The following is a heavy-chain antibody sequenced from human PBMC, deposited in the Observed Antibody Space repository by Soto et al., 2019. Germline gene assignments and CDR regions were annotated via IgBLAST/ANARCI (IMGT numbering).Heavy chain of an antibody. D-gene: IGHD4-17*01. Sequence: QVQLVQSGAEVKKPGASVKVSCKVSGYTLTELSMHWVRQAPGKGLEWMGGFDPEDGETIYAQKFQGRVTMTEDTSTDTAYMELSSLRSEDTAVYYCATAPPTNGDYSYWYFDLWVRGTLVTVSS. V-gene: IGHV1-24*01. J-gene: IGHJ2*01. CDR1: GYTLTELS. CDR3: ATAPPTNGDYSYWYFDL. CDR2: FDPEDGET.